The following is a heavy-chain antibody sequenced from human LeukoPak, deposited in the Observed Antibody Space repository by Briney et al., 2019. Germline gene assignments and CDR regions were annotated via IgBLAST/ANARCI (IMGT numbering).Heavy chain of an antibody. J-gene: IGHJ6*02. CDR2: FDPEDGET. CDR1: GYTLTELS. Sequence: ASVKVSCKVSGYTLTELSMHWVRQAPGKGLEWMGGFDPEDGETIYAQKFQGRVTMTEDTSTDTAYMELSSLRSGDTAVYYCASGSYRKSSCYEWHCDYYYYYGMDVWGQGTTVTVSS. CDR3: ASGSYRKSSCYEWHCDYYYYYGMDV. V-gene: IGHV1-24*01. D-gene: IGHD2-2*01.